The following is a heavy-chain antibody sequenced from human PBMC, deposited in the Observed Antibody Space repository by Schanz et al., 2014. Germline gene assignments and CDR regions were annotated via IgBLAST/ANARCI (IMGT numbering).Heavy chain of an antibody. CDR2: ISAYNGNT. CDR1: GYTFTSYV. J-gene: IGHJ6*02. Sequence: QVQLVQSGAEVKKPGASVKVSCKASGYTFTSYVISWVRQAPGQGLEWMGWISAYNGNTNYAQKLQGRVTVTTDTSTCTASMELRSLRSYDTTVYYCARDNLVSSSWYNYYGMDVWGQGTTVTVSS. D-gene: IGHD6-13*01. CDR3: ARDNLVSSSWYNYYGMDV. V-gene: IGHV1-18*01.